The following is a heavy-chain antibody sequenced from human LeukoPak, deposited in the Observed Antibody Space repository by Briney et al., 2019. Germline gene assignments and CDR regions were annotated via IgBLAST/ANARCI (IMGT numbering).Heavy chain of an antibody. J-gene: IGHJ4*02. CDR3: ARDSVAGSPEFDY. Sequence: SVKVPCKASGGTFSSYAISWVRQAPGQGLEWMGGIIPIFGTANYAQKFQGRVTITADESTSTAYMELSSLRSEDTAVYYCARDSVAGSPEFDYWGQGTLVTVSS. CDR1: GGTFSSYA. D-gene: IGHD6-19*01. CDR2: IIPIFGTA. V-gene: IGHV1-69*13.